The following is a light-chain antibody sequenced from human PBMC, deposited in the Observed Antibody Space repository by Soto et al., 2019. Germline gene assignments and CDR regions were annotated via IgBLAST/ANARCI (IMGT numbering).Light chain of an antibody. CDR1: SSDVGGYNY. Sequence: QSALTQPASVSGSPGQSITISCTGTSSDVGGYNYVSWFQQHPGKAPKLKIYEVSNRPSGVSNRFSGSKSGYTASLTISGLQAEDEADYYCSSYTSSSTRVFGTGTKVTVL. CDR3: SSYTSSSTRV. CDR2: EVS. V-gene: IGLV2-14*03. J-gene: IGLJ1*01.